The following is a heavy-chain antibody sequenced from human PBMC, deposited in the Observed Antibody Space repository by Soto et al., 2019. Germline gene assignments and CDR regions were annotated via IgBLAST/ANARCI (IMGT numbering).Heavy chain of an antibody. CDR1: GGSISSGDYF. J-gene: IGHJ6*02. CDR2: ISSIGST. CDR3: ARGLGSRPYYYHGMDV. D-gene: IGHD3-9*01. Sequence: QVQLQESGPGLVQPSQTLSLTCTVSGGSISSGDYFWSWIRQSPGKGLEWIGHISSIGSTYYNPSLKSQVSVSRDTSTNQFSLKLSSVTTTDTAVYYCARGLGSRPYYYHGMDVWGQGTTVTVSS. V-gene: IGHV4-30-4*01.